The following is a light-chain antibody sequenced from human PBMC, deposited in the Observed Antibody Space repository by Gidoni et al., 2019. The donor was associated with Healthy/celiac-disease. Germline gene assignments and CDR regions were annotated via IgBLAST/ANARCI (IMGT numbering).Light chain of an antibody. J-gene: IGKJ1*01. V-gene: IGKV1-NL1*01. CDR2: AAS. CDR3: QQYYSTPPWT. CDR1: QGISNS. Sequence: DIQITQSPSSLSASVGDRVTITCRASQGISNSLSWYQQKPVKAPKLLLYAASRLESGVPSRVSGSGSGTDYTLTISSLQPEDFATYYCQQYYSTPPWTFGQGTKVEIK.